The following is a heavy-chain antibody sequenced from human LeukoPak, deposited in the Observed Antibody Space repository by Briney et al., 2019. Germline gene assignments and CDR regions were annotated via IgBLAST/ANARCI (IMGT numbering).Heavy chain of an antibody. CDR2: LYSAGSA. V-gene: IGHV3-53*01. D-gene: IGHD2-8*02. J-gene: IGHJ3*02. Sequence: PGGSLRLSCAASGFTIGSNFMNWARQSPGKGLEWVSVLYSAGSAYYTDSVKGRFTISRDDSKNMLYLRMNSLRVEDTALYYCVRGDTGAFDIWGQGTMVTVSS. CDR1: GFTIGSNF. CDR3: VRGDTGAFDI.